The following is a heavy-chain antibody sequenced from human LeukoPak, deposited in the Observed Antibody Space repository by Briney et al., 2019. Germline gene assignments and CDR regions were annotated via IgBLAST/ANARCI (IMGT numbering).Heavy chain of an antibody. CDR2: ISYDGSNK. J-gene: IGHJ4*02. Sequence: GGSLRLSCAASGFTFSNYGMHWVRQAPGKGLEWVAVISYDGSNKYYADSVKGRFTISRDNSKNTLYLQMNSLRAEDTAVYYCTKGVLGGTQSVSAGLDSWGQGTLVTVPS. D-gene: IGHD3-16*01. CDR3: TKGVLGGTQSVSAGLDS. V-gene: IGHV3-30*18. CDR1: GFTFSNYG.